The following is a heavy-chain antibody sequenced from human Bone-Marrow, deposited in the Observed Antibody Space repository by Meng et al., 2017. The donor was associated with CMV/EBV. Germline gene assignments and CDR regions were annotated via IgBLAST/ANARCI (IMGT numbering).Heavy chain of an antibody. Sequence: TCAVYGGTFSEHHWTWIRRTPGKGLGWIGEIDHRGATKYNPSLKSRVAISVDTSKSQFSLVLRSVTAADMAMYYCARGPTGSGWSFDLWGQGTLVTVSS. V-gene: IGHV4-34*01. CDR3: ARGPTGSGWSFDL. J-gene: IGHJ5*02. CDR1: GGTFSEHH. D-gene: IGHD6-19*01. CDR2: IDHRGAT.